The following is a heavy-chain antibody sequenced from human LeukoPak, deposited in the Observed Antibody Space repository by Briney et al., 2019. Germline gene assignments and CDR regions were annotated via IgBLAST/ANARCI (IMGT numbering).Heavy chain of an antibody. CDR2: INWSSANI. J-gene: IGHJ4*02. D-gene: IGHD3-10*01. CDR1: AFTVDDYA. CDR3: AKAMRASETDFDC. Sequence: GGSLRLSCAASAFTVDDYAMHWVRQAPGKGLEWVSGINWSSANIGYADSVKGRFTISRDNAKNSLYLQMNSLRAEDTALYYCAKAMRASETDFDCWGQGTLVTVSS. V-gene: IGHV3-9*01.